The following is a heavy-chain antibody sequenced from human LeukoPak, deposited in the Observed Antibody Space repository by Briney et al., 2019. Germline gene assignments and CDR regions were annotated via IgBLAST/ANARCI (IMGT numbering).Heavy chain of an antibody. CDR2: IYYRGNA. V-gene: IGHV4-39*07. CDR3: AREEDSCGD. J-gene: IGHJ4*02. Sequence: PSETLSLTCTVSGGSISSSNYYWAWIRQPPGQGLEWIGSIYYRGNAYYNPSLKSRVTISVDTSNNQFSLSLSSVTAADTAVYYCAREEDSCGDWGQETLVTVTS. CDR1: GGSISSSNYY. D-gene: IGHD3-22*01.